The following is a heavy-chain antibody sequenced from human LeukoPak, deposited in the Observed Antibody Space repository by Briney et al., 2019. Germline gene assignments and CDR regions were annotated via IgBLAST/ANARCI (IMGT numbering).Heavy chain of an antibody. CDR3: ARVRGVTYGYLDY. CDR2: INPNSGGT. D-gene: IGHD3-10*01. V-gene: IGHV1-2*02. CDR1: GYTFTGYY. J-gene: IGHJ4*02. Sequence: ASVKVSCKASGYTFTGYYMHWVRQAPGQGLEWMGWINPNSGGTNYAQKFQGRVTMTRDTSISTAYMELSRLRSDDTAVYYCARVRGVTYGYLDYWGQGTLVTVSS.